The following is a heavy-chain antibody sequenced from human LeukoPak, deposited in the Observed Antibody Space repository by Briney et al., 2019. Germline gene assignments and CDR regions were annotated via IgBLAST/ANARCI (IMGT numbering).Heavy chain of an antibody. CDR2: ISANGGFI. J-gene: IGHJ3*02. CDR3: TKEVQRWHSYFYRPSYALDI. V-gene: IGHV3-9*03. D-gene: IGHD3-22*01. CDR1: GFNFDYYA. Sequence: PGGSLRLSCAVSGFNFDYYAIHWVRQGPGKGLEWVAGISANGGFISYGESVKGRFTISRDNPRNSVFLQMNFLRAEDMAMYFCTKEVQRWHSYFYRPSYALDIWGQGTMVSVSS.